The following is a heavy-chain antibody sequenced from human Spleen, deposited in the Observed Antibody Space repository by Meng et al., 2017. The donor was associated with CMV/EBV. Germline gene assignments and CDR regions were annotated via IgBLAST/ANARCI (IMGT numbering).Heavy chain of an antibody. CDR1: GYFFSDHF. V-gene: IGHV1-2*02. J-gene: IGHJ4*02. CDR3: ARANTPGIAVAGDY. CDR2: IKPNSGNT. Sequence: ASVKVSCKASGYFFSDHFMHWVRQAPGQGLEWMGWIKPNSGNTNYAQNFQGRVTMTSDSSTTTAYMELSRLRSDDTAVYYCARANTPGIAVAGDYWGQGTLVTVSS. D-gene: IGHD6-19*01.